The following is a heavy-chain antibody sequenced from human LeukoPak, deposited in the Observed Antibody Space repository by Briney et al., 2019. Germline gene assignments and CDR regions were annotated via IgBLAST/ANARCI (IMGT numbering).Heavy chain of an antibody. CDR3: VRWYGGSGLENYYYYMDV. J-gene: IGHJ6*03. CDR2: ISGSGGST. CDR1: GFTFSSYG. V-gene: IGHV3-23*01. D-gene: IGHD3-10*01. Sequence: PGGSLRLSCAASGFTFSSYGMSWVRQAPGQGLEWVSDISGSGGSTYYADSVKGRFTISRDNSKNTLYLQMNSLRAEDTAVYYCVRWYGGSGLENYYYYMDVWGKGTTVTISS.